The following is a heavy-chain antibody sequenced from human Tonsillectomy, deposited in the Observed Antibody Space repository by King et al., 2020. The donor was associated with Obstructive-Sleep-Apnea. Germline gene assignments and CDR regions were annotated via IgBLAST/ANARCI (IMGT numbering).Heavy chain of an antibody. CDR1: GVTFSSYI. J-gene: IGHJ4*02. CDR2: IGSSSTYI. Sequence: QLVQSGGGLVKPGGSLRLSCAASGVTFSSYIMNWVRQAPGKGLEWVSSIGSSSTYIYYADSVKGRFTISRDNAKNSLYLQMNSLRAEDTAVYYCAREDYGDYLDYWGQGTLVTVSS. CDR3: AREDYGDYLDY. V-gene: IGHV3-21*01. D-gene: IGHD4-17*01.